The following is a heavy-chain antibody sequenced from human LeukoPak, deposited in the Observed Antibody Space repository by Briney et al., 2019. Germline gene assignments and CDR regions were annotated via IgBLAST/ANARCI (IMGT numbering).Heavy chain of an antibody. D-gene: IGHD4-17*01. V-gene: IGHV3-21*01. CDR2: ISSSSSYI. J-gene: IGHJ4*02. CDR3: ARDWEATVSFLDY. CDR1: GFTFSSYS. Sequence: GGSLRLSCAASGFTFSSYSMNWVCQAPGKGLEWVSSISSSSSYIYYADSVKGRFTISRDNAKNSLYLQMNSLRAEDTAVYYCARDWEATVSFLDYWGQGTLVTVSS.